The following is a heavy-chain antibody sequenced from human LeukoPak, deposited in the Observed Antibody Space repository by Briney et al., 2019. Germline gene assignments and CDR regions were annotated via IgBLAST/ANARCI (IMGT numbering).Heavy chain of an antibody. CDR1: GYTFTSYD. V-gene: IGHV1-8*01. CDR3: AGEYYYDSSGYSWFDP. J-gene: IGHJ5*02. Sequence: ASVKVSCKASGYTFTSYDINWVRQATGQGLEWMGWMNPNSGNTGYAQKFQGRVTMTRNTSISTAYMELSSLRSENTAVYYCAGEYYYDSSGYSWFDPWGQGTLVTVSS. CDR2: MNPNSGNT. D-gene: IGHD3-22*01.